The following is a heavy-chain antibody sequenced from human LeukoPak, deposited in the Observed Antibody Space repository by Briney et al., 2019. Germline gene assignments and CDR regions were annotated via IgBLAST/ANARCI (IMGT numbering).Heavy chain of an antibody. CDR2: ISGSGGST. D-gene: IGHD2-21*01. CDR1: GFPLTSSV. CDR3: AKISAYADYVDY. V-gene: IGHV3-23*01. Sequence: GGSLRLSCGASGFPLTSSVMSWVPQAPGKGLEWVSGISGSGGSTYYADSVKGRFTISRDNSKNTLYLQMNSLRAEATAVYYCAKISAYADYVDYWGQGTLVTVYS. J-gene: IGHJ4*02.